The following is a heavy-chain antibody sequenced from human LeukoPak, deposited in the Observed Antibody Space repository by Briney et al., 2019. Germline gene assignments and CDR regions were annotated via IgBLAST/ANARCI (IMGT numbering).Heavy chain of an antibody. D-gene: IGHD5-18*01. J-gene: IGHJ4*02. V-gene: IGHV3-7*01. CDR3: ARDTGGGYSCYDC. Sequence: GGSLRLSCAASGFTLCSYWMTWIRQAPGEGLEWVANIKQDGSEKYYVDSVKGRFTISRDNAKNSLYLQMNSLRAEDTAVYYCARDTGGGYSCYDCWGQGTLVTVSS. CDR2: IKQDGSEK. CDR1: GFTLCSYW.